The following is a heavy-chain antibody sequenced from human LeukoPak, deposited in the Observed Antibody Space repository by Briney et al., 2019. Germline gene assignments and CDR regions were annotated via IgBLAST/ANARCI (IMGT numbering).Heavy chain of an antibody. CDR1: GYTFTSYC. J-gene: IGHJ4*02. D-gene: IGHD6-19*01. V-gene: IGHV1-18*01. Sequence: ASVEVRCQASGYTFTSYCVSWVHPAAAQGLHWMGWVNAYNGNTNFGQNLQGRVNMTTDTSTTTAYMELRSLRSDDTAVYYCARDGVAVAGTPIDYWGQGTLVTVSS. CDR2: VNAYNGNT. CDR3: ARDGVAVAGTPIDY.